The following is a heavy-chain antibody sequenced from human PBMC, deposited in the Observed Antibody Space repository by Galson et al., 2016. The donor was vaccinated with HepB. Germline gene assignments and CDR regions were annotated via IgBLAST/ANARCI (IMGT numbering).Heavy chain of an antibody. CDR2: VFYSGLT. Sequence: SETLSLTCKVSGSSISQGKYYWTWVRRPPGRGLEWIGSVFYSGLTYYNPSLKSRVTISIDTAKNQFSVRLSSVTAADTAVYYCARLYDTPEDAFDLWGQGTLVTVSS. D-gene: IGHD3-3*01. V-gene: IGHV4-39*01. J-gene: IGHJ3*01. CDR3: ARLYDTPEDAFDL. CDR1: GSSISQGKYY.